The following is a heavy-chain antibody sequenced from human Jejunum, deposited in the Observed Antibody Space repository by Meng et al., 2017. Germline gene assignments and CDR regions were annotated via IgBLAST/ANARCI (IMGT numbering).Heavy chain of an antibody. CDR2: TYYRSKWYI. CDR3: AGGGLVRSTRGYFDY. V-gene: IGHV6-1*01. J-gene: IGHJ4*02. CDR1: GDTVSSNSAG. D-gene: IGHD1-26*01. Sequence: QLQRSGPGMVKPSQTLSRPCAISGDTVSSNSAGWNWIRQSPARGLEWLGRTYYRSKWYIDYAVSVKSRITINPDTSKNQFSLHLNSVTPEDTAVYYCAGGGLVRSTRGYFDYWGQGTLVTVSS.